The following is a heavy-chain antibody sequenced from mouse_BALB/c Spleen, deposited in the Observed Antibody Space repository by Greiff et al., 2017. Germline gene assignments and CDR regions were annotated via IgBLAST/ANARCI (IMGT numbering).Heavy chain of an antibody. J-gene: IGHJ4*01. CDR3: VRGGYYDYLYAMDY. CDR1: GFTFNTYA. CDR2: IRSKSNNYAT. D-gene: IGHD2-4*01. V-gene: IGHV10-1*02. Sequence: EVKLVESGGGLVQPKGSLKLSCAASGFTFNTYAMNWVRQAPGKGLEWVARIRSKSNNYATYYADSVKDRFTISRDDSQSMLYLQMNNLKTEDTAMYYCVRGGYYDYLYAMDYWGQGTSVTVSS.